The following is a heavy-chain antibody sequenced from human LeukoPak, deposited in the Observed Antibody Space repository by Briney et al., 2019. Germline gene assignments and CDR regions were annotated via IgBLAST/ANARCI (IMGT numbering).Heavy chain of an antibody. J-gene: IGHJ4*02. CDR2: IISSGYI. D-gene: IGHD2-2*01. CDR3: ARDRYCTSSTCYVETDY. CDR1: GFTFSDYT. V-gene: IGHV3-69-1*01. Sequence: GGSLRLSCAASGFTFSDYTMNWVRQTPGKGLEWVSSIISSGYIYYADSVKGRFTISRDNAKSSLYLQMNSLRAEDTAVYYCARDRYCTSSTCYVETDYWGQGTLVTVSS.